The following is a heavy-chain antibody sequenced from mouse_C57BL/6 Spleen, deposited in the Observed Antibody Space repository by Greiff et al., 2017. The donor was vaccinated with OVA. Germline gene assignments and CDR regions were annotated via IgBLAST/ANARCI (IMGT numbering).Heavy chain of an antibody. CDR2: INYDGSST. CDR1: GFTFSDYY. Sequence: EVNVVESEGGLVQPGRSMKLSCTASGFTFSDYYMAWVRQVPEKGLEWVANINYDGSSTYYLDSLKSRFIISRDNAKNILYLQMSSLKSEDTATYYCAREGICTNCDYWGQGTTLTVAS. D-gene: IGHD2-14*01. CDR3: AREGICTNCDY. J-gene: IGHJ2*01. V-gene: IGHV5-16*01.